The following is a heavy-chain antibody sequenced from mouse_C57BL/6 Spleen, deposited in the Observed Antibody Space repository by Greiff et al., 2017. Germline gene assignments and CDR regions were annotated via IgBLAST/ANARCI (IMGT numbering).Heavy chain of an antibody. D-gene: IGHD1-1*01. Sequence: EVQLVESEGGLVQPGSSMKLSCTASGFTFSDYYMAWVRQVPEKGLEWVANINYDGSSTYYLDSLKGRFIISRDNAKNILYLQMSSLKSEDTATYYCARDDYYGRGFAYWGQGALVTVSA. CDR3: ARDDYYGRGFAY. CDR2: INYDGSST. J-gene: IGHJ3*01. V-gene: IGHV5-16*01. CDR1: GFTFSDYY.